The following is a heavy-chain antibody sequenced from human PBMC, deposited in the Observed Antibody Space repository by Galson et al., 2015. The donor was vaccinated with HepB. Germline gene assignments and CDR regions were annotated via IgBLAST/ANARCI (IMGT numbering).Heavy chain of an antibody. CDR3: ARARSSSFYYFDY. CDR2: IGTAGDT. V-gene: IGHV3-13*04. D-gene: IGHD6-13*01. Sequence: SLRLSCAASGFTFSSYDMHWVRQATGKGLEWVSAIGTAGDTYYPGSVKGRFTISRENAKNSLYLQMNSLRAGDTAVYYCARARSSSFYYFDYWGQGTLVTVSS. CDR1: GFTFSSYD. J-gene: IGHJ4*02.